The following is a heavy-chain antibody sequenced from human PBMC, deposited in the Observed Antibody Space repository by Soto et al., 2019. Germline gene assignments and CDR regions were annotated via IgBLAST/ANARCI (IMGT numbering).Heavy chain of an antibody. Sequence: PSETLSLTCSVSGGSISSSSYYWGWIRQPPGKGLEWIGSIYYSGSTYYNPSLKSRVTISADTSKNQFSLKLSSVTAADTAVYYCARGYCSGGSCYRYWGQGSQVTVSS. D-gene: IGHD2-15*01. J-gene: IGHJ4*02. CDR2: IYYSGST. CDR1: GGSISSSSYY. V-gene: IGHV4-39*01. CDR3: ARGYCSGGSCYRY.